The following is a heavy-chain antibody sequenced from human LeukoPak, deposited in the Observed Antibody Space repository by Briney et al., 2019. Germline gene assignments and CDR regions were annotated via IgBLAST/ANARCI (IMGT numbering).Heavy chain of an antibody. D-gene: IGHD2/OR15-2a*01. CDR3: ARGIVALDY. CDR1: GDSISRDY. CDR2: IYYSGST. J-gene: IGHJ4*02. Sequence: SETLSLTCTVSGDSISRDYWSWIRQPPGKGLEWIGYIYYSGSTNYNPSLKSRVTISVDTSKNQFSMKLSSVTAADTAVYYCARGIVALDYWGQGTLVTVSS. V-gene: IGHV4-59*01.